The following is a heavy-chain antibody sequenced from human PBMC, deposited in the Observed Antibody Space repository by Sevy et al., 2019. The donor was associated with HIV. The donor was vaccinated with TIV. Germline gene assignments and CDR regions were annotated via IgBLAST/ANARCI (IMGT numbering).Heavy chain of an antibody. D-gene: IGHD6-19*01. V-gene: IGHV6-1*01. CDR1: GDSVSSNSAA. Sequence: SQTLSLTCAISGDSVSSNSAAWNWIRQSPSRGLEWLGRTYYRSKWYNDYAVSVKSRLTINPKTSKNQFSLQLNAVTPEDTAVYYWARRQWLNQDAFVIWGQGTMVTVSS. CDR2: TYYRSKWYN. CDR3: ARRQWLNQDAFVI. J-gene: IGHJ3*02.